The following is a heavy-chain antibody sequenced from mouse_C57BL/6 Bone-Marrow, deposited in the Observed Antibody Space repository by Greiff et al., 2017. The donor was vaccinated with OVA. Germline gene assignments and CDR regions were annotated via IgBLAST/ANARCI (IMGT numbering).Heavy chain of an antibody. CDR3: ARSFITTVVDSY. D-gene: IGHD1-1*01. Sequence: EVQGVESGGGLVKPGGSLKLSCAASGFTFSSYAMSWVRQTPEKRLEWVATISDGGSYTYYPDNVKGRFTISRDNAKNNLYLQMSHLKSEDTAMYYCARSFITTVVDSYWGQGTLVTVSA. J-gene: IGHJ3*01. V-gene: IGHV5-4*01. CDR2: ISDGGSYT. CDR1: GFTFSSYA.